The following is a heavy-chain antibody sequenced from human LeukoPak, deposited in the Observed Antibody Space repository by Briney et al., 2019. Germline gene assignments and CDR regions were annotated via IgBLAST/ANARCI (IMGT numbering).Heavy chain of an antibody. CDR1: SDSISSGSNY. CDR3: ARSDGYCLVGV. CDR2: SYSSCVT. J-gene: IGHJ3*01. Sequence: SDTQSLTCSLSSDSISSGSNYWAWIRQPPAKTLECFGSSYSSCVTCYNPSLKSRPIILIDTANNHSSLNLISVTAADTAVFYCARSDGYCLVGVWGKGTMVTVSS. V-gene: IGHV4-39*07. D-gene: IGHD3-22*01.